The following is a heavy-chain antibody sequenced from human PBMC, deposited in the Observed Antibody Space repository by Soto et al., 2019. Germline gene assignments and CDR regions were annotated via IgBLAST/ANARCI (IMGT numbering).Heavy chain of an antibody. J-gene: IGHJ4*01. D-gene: IGHD3-10*01. CDR1: GFTLSFHG. CDR3: VSLLLGIRGEPDY. CDR2: INGNGGAT. Sequence: GGSLRLSCAASGFTLSFHGMRWVRQVPGKGLAWVSPINGNGGATNYADSVKGRFTISRDNSKNTVYLQMNSLRAEDTAVYYCVSLLLGIRGEPDYWGQGTLVTVSS. V-gene: IGHV3-23*01.